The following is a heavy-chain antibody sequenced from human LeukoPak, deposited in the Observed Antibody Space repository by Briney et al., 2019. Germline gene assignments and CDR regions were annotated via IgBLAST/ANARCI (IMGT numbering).Heavy chain of an antibody. CDR3: ARGGQDYYDSSGYYLV. D-gene: IGHD3-22*01. CDR2: IYYSGST. V-gene: IGHV4-59*01. Sequence: PSETLSLTCSVSGGSISTYYWSWIRQPPGKGLEWIGYIYYSGSTNYNPSLKSRVTISVDTSKNQFSLKLSSVTAADTAVYYCARGGQDYYDSSGYYLVWGQGTMVTVSS. J-gene: IGHJ3*01. CDR1: GGSISTYY.